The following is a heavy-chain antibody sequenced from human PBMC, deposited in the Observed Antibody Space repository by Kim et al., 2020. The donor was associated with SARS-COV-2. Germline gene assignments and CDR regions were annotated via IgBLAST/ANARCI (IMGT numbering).Heavy chain of an antibody. V-gene: IGHV3-30*18. D-gene: IGHD3-9*01. CDR1: GFTFSSYG. CDR2: ISYDGSNK. CDR3: AKNIRYDILTGYSPGYY. Sequence: GGSLRLSCAASGFTFSSYGMHWVRQAPGKGLEWVAVISYDGSNKYYADSVKGRFTISRDNSKNTLYLQMNSLRAEDTAVYYCAKNIRYDILTGYSPGYY. J-gene: IGHJ6*01.